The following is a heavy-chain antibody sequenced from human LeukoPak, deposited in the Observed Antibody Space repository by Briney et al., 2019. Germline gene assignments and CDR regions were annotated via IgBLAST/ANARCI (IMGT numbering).Heavy chain of an antibody. CDR3: ARGHSSSLSGNYFDS. J-gene: IGHJ4*02. CDR1: SGSIRSYY. D-gene: IGHD6-13*01. V-gene: IGHV4-59*01. Sequence: SETLSLTCTVSSGSIRSYYWSWIRQPPGKRLEWIGYTYHSGSTNYNPSLENRVTISSDTSNNHLSLKMTSVTAADTAVYYCARGHSSSLSGNYFDSWGQGALVTVSS. CDR2: TYHSGST.